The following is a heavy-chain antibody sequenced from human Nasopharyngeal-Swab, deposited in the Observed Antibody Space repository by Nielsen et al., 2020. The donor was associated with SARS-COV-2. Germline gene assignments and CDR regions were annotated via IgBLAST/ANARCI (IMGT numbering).Heavy chain of an antibody. CDR3: AKGTYSGSPGGMDF. Sequence: GEALKISWAASGFTFRNYAISWVRQAPGERLGWGSAIYSGGNSTYYADSVKGRFAISRDNSKNTEYLQMNSLRAEDRVVYYCAKGTYSGSPGGMDFWGQGTTVTVSS. CDR1: GFTFRNYA. CDR2: IYSGGNST. D-gene: IGHD6-25*01. J-gene: IGHJ6*02. V-gene: IGHV3-23*03.